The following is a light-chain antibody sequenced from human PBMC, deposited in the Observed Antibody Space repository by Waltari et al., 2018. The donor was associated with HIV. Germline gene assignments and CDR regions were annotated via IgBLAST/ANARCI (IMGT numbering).Light chain of an antibody. CDR2: AAS. J-gene: IGKJ3*01. Sequence: AIQMTQSPPPLPASVGDRITITCRARQNISRDLGWYQQKPGKAPKLLIYAASTWQTGVSARFRGGGSGTEFTLTINGLQSEDSATYYCLQDDSFPLTFGPGTKVDIK. CDR3: LQDDSFPLT. CDR1: QNISRD. V-gene: IGKV1-6*01.